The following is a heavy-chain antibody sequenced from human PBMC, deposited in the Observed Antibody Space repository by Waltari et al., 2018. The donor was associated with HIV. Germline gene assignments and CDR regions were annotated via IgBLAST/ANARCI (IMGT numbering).Heavy chain of an antibody. J-gene: IGHJ4*02. V-gene: IGHV3-7*04. D-gene: IGHD3-10*01. CDR3: ARGGFYGSGSKVN. Sequence: EVQLVESGGGLVQPGGSLRLSCAASGFTLRGYWMSWVGQAPGKGLEWGANIKQEGSEKYYVDSVNGRFTISRDNAENSLYLQMNSLRAEDTAVYYCARGGFYGSGSKVNWGQGTLVTVSS. CDR1: GFTLRGYW. CDR2: IKQEGSEK.